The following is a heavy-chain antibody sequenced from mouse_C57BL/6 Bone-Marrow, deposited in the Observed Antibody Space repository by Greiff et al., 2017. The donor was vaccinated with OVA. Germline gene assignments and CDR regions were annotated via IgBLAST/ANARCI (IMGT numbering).Heavy chain of an antibody. CDR3: AKGRDEEGVAY. Sequence: EVQLQQSGPELVKPGASVKLSCKASGYSFTDYNMNWVKQSTGKSLEWIGVITPNSGTTSYNQKFKGKATLTVDPSSSPAYMQVNSVAAEDAADYYGAKGRDEEGVAYGGQGTLVTVSA. V-gene: IGHV1-39*01. J-gene: IGHJ3*01. CDR1: GYSFTDYN. D-gene: IGHD3-3*01. CDR2: ITPNSGTT.